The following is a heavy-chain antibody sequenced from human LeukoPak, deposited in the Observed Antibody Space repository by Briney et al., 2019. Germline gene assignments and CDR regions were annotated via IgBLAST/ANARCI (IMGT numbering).Heavy chain of an antibody. V-gene: IGHV3-9*01. J-gene: IGHJ6*03. CDR2: ISWNSGNI. D-gene: IGHD2/OR15-2a*01. Sequence: GGSLRLSCAGSGFTFYDYAMHWVRQTPGKGLEWVSGISWNSGNIAYADFVGGRFTISRDNAKNSLSLQMNSLSDEDTAVYYCAKDAYGGATFFYYMDVWGKGTTVTVSS. CDR1: GFTFYDYA. CDR3: AKDAYGGATFFYYMDV.